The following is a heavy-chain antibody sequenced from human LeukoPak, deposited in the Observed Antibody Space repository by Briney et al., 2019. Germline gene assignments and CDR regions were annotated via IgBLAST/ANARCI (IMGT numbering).Heavy chain of an antibody. Sequence: SVKVSCKASGGTFSSYAISWVRQAPGQGLEWMGRIIPILGIAYYAQKFQGRVTITADKSTSTAYMELSSLRSEDTAVYYCARDVAPVEMATISWFDPWGQGTLVTVSS. J-gene: IGHJ5*02. V-gene: IGHV1-69*04. CDR1: GGTFSSYA. D-gene: IGHD5-24*01. CDR3: ARDVAPVEMATISWFDP. CDR2: IIPILGIA.